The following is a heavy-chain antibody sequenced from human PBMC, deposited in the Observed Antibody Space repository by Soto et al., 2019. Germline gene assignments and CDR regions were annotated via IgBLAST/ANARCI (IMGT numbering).Heavy chain of an antibody. CDR3: ARGQYCSGGSCYDYYYYMDV. CDR2: INHSGST. CDR1: GGSFSGYY. J-gene: IGHJ6*03. V-gene: IGHV4-34*01. Sequence: SETLSLTCAVYGGSFSGYYWSWIRQPPGKGLEWIGEINHSGSTNYNPSLKSRVTISVDTSKNQFSLKLSSVTAADTAVYYRARGQYCSGGSCYDYYYYMDVWGKGTTVTVSS. D-gene: IGHD2-15*01.